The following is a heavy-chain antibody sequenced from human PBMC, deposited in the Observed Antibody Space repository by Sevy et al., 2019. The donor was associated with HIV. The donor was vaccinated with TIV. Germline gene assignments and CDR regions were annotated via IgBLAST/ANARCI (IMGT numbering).Heavy chain of an antibody. D-gene: IGHD6-13*01. CDR1: GFTFSSYS. Sequence: GGSLRLSCAASGFTFSSYSMNWVRQAPGEGLEWVSSISSSSSYIYYADSVKGRFTISRDNAKNSLYLQMNSLRAEDTAVYYCARDLERQQLVPPGMNWFDPWGQGTLVTVSS. CDR2: ISSSSSYI. J-gene: IGHJ5*02. CDR3: ARDLERQQLVPPGMNWFDP. V-gene: IGHV3-21*01.